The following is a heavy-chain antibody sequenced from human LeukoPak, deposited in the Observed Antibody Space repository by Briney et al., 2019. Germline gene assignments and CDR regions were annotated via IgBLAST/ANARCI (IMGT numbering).Heavy chain of an antibody. CDR3: ARDNWGSLDY. D-gene: IGHD7-27*01. V-gene: IGHV3-74*01. J-gene: IGHJ4*02. CDR2: MSNDGSST. CDR1: GFTFSTYW. Sequence: AGSLRLSCVASGFTFSTYWMGWVRQAPGQGLEYVSHMSNDGSSTVYADSVKGRFTISRENAKNTLYLQMNSLRAEDTAVYYCARDNWGSLDYWGQGALITVSS.